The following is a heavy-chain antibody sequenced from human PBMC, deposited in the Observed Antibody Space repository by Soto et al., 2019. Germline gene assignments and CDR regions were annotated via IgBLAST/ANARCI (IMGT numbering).Heavy chain of an antibody. CDR3: ASPLPFRSNWFDP. J-gene: IGHJ5*02. CDR1: GGTFSSYT. D-gene: IGHD3-10*01. CDR2: IIPILGIA. Sequence: QVQLVQSGAEVKKPGSSVKVSCKASGGTFSSYTISWVRQAPGQGLEWMGRIIPILGIANYAQKFQGRVTITADKSTSTAYMELSSLRSEDTAVYYCASPLPFRSNWFDPWGQETLVTVSS. V-gene: IGHV1-69*02.